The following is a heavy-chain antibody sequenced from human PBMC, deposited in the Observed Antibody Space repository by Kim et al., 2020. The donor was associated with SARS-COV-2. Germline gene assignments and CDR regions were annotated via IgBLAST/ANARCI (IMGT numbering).Heavy chain of an antibody. Sequence: SVKVSCKASGGTFSSYAISWVRQAPGQGLEWMGGIIPIFGTANYAQKFQGRVTITADESTSTAYMELSSLRSEDTAVYYCARDLSGYDYFDYWGQGTLVTVSS. J-gene: IGHJ4*02. CDR2: IIPIFGTA. D-gene: IGHD5-12*01. V-gene: IGHV1-69*13. CDR3: ARDLSGYDYFDY. CDR1: GGTFSSYA.